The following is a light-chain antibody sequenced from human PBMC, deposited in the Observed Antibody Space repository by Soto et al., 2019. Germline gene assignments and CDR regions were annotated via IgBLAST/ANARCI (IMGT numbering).Light chain of an antibody. J-gene: IGKJ1*01. V-gene: IGKV3-20*01. CDR3: QRYHHGPQAT. CDR1: QSVASRN. CDR2: GAS. Sequence: IVLTQSPGTLSLSPGERATLSCRASQSVASRNLAWYQQKSGQAPRLLIYGASSRAIHTPDRFSGSGSGTDFTLTISGLGPWGFAVYYCQRYHHGPQATVRPGTKVDIK.